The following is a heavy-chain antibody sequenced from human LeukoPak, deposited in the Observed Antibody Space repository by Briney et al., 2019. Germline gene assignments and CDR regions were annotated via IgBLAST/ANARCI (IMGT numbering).Heavy chain of an antibody. D-gene: IGHD3-10*01. CDR1: GGTFSSYA. Sequence: ASVKVSCKASGGTFSSYAISWVRQAPGQGLEWMGGIIPIFGTANYAQKFQGRVTITADESTSTAYMELSSLRSEDTAVYYCATAYDTYYGPGFDYWGQGTLVTVSS. J-gene: IGHJ4*02. V-gene: IGHV1-69*13. CDR2: IIPIFGTA. CDR3: ATAYDTYYGPGFDY.